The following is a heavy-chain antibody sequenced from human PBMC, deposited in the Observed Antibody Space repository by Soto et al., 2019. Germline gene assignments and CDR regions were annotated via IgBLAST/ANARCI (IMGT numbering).Heavy chain of an antibody. CDR2: IYSGGST. CDR1: GGSISSGNYY. J-gene: IGHJ1*01. CDR3: ARDFVHGDHPEYFQH. Sequence: ETLSLTCTVSGGSISSGNYYWSWVRQAPGKGLEWVSVIYSGGSTYYADSVKGRFTISRDNSKNTLSLQMNSLRAEDTAVYYCARDFVHGDHPEYFQHWGQGTLVTVSS. V-gene: IGHV3-66*01. D-gene: IGHD4-17*01.